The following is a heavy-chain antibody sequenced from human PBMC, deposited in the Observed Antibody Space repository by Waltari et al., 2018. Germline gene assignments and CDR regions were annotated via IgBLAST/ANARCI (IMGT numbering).Heavy chain of an antibody. Sequence: EVQLVQSGAEVKKPGESLKISGQGSAYSFTSYWIGWVRQMPGKGLEWMGIIYPGDSDTRYSPSFQGQVTIAADKSISTAYLQWSSLKASDTTMYYCARWRLWFGESPRGFDYWGQGTLVTVSS. J-gene: IGHJ4*02. D-gene: IGHD3-10*01. CDR3: ARWRLWFGESPRGFDY. CDR1: AYSFTSYW. CDR2: IYPGDSDT. V-gene: IGHV5-51*01.